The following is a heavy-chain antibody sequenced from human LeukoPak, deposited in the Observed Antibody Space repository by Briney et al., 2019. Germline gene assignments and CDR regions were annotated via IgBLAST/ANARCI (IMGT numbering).Heavy chain of an antibody. J-gene: IGHJ6*03. D-gene: IGHD3-3*01. Sequence: ASVKVSCKASGYTFTSYTIHLVRQAPGQRLEWMGWINAGNGNRKYSQEFQDRVTITRDTSASTAYMELSSLRSEDMAVYYCARARYETRIWPKSRYDYYHYMDVWGKGTTVTVSS. CDR1: GYTFTSYT. CDR3: ARARYETRIWPKSRYDYYHYMDV. V-gene: IGHV1-3*03. CDR2: INAGNGNR.